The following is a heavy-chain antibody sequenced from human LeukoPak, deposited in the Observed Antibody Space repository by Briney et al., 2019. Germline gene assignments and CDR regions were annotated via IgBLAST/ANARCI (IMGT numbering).Heavy chain of an antibody. CDR1: GDSINNYY. J-gene: IGHJ4*02. V-gene: IGHV4-59*08. CDR3: ARHDPRGEPARLGFFDY. Sequence: SSETLSLTCTVSGDSINNYYWSWIRQPPGKGLEWIGYIYYSGSTNYNPSLKSRVTISVDTSKNQFSLNPSSVTAADTAVYYCARHDPRGEPARLGFFDYWGQGTLVTVSS. D-gene: IGHD6-6*01. CDR2: IYYSGST.